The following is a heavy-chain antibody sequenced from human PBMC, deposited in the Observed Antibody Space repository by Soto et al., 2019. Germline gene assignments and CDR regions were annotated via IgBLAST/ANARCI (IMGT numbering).Heavy chain of an antibody. CDR3: ARYCSGGSCYVGMDV. CDR1: GYTFTGYY. V-gene: IGHV1-2*02. D-gene: IGHD2-15*01. J-gene: IGHJ6*02. Sequence: ASVKVSCKASGYTFTGYYMHWVRQAPGQGLEWMGWINPNSGGTNYAQKFQGRVTVTRDTSISTAYMELSRLRSDDTAVYYCARYCSGGSCYVGMDVWGQGTTVTVSS. CDR2: INPNSGGT.